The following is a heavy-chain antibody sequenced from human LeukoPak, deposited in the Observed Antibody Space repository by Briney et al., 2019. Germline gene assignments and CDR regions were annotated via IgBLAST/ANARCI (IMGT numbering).Heavy chain of an antibody. CDR3: ARGGTVVIPLGY. D-gene: IGHD4-23*01. CDR1: GFTFSSYS. J-gene: IGHJ4*02. V-gene: IGHV3-48*02. Sequence: GRSLRLSCAASGFTFSSYSMNWVRQAPGKGLDWISYISSSSDTIYYADSVKGRFTISRDNAKNSLFLQMNSLRDEDTAVYYCARGGTVVIPLGYWGQGTLVAVSS. CDR2: ISSSSDTI.